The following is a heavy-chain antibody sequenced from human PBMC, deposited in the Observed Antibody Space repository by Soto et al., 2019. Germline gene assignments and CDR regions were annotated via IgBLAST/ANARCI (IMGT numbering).Heavy chain of an antibody. CDR3: AREKGYISGPKKFDY. CDR1: GASISSGDYF. Sequence: SETLSLTCTVSGASISSGDYFWSWIRQSPGKGLEWIGYIYDSGSSYYNPSLQSRVTMSVDTSKNQFSLKLSSVTAADTAVYYCAREKGYISGPKKFDYWSQGTLVTVSS. D-gene: IGHD5-12*01. CDR2: IYDSGSS. J-gene: IGHJ4*02. V-gene: IGHV4-30-4*01.